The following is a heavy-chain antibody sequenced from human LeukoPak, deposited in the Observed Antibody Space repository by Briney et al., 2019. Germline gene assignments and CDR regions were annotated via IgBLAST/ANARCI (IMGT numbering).Heavy chain of an antibody. CDR3: ARDQYKNTPIDP. CDR1: GFTFSNSG. V-gene: IGHV3-33*01. D-gene: IGHD2-15*01. CDR2: IWSDGTTQ. Sequence: PGGSLRLSCAASGFTFSNSGMHWVRQAPGKGLEWVAVIWSDGTTQFYADSVKGRFTISRDNSKNTLFLQMNSLRAEDTAVYYCARDQYKNTPIDPWGQGTLVTVSS. J-gene: IGHJ5*02.